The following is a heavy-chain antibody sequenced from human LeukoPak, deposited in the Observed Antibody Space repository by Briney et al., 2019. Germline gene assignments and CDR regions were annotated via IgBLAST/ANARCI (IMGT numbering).Heavy chain of an antibody. V-gene: IGHV3-23*01. CDR2: ISGSGGST. J-gene: IGHJ4*02. CDR3: AKRWFGELLADY. D-gene: IGHD3-10*01. CDR1: GFTFSSYA. Sequence: GGSLRLSCAASGFTFSSYAMSWVRQVPGKGLEWVSAISGSGGSTYYADSVKGRFTISRDNSKNTLYLQMNSLRAEDTAVYYCAKRWFGELLADYWGQGTLVTVSS.